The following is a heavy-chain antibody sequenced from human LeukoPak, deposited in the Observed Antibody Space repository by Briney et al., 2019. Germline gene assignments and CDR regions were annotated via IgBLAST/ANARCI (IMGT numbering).Heavy chain of an antibody. Sequence: PSETLSLTCTVSGGSISSYYWSWIRQPAGKGLEWIGRIYTSGSTNYNPSLKSRVTVSVDTSKNQFSLKLSSVTAADTAVYYCARDLITMVQGVQPGGRTWGQGTLVTVSS. D-gene: IGHD3-10*01. J-gene: IGHJ4*02. CDR1: GGSISSYY. CDR2: IYTSGST. CDR3: ARDLITMVQGVQPGGRT. V-gene: IGHV4-4*07.